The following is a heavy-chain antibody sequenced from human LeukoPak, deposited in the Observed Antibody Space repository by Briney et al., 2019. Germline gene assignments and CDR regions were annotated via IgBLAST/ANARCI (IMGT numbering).Heavy chain of an antibody. CDR2: ISYDGSNK. CDR3: ARDPRPAYCGGDCYSGYFDY. CDR1: GFTFSSYA. V-gene: IGHV3-30*04. D-gene: IGHD2-21*02. J-gene: IGHJ4*02. Sequence: PGGSLRLSCAASGFTFSSYAMHWVRQAPGKGLEWVAVISYDGSNKYYADSVKGRFTISRDNSKNTLYLQMNSLRAEDTAVYYCARDPRPAYCGGDCYSGYFDYWGQGTLVTVSS.